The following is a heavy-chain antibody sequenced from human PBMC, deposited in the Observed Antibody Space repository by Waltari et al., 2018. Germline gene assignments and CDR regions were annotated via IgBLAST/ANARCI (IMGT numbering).Heavy chain of an antibody. V-gene: IGHV3-53*01. CDR1: GFSVTSGY. CDR2: IYSDEME. J-gene: IGHJ2*01. D-gene: IGHD3-16*01. Sequence: EVEVVESGGDLIQPGGSLRLSCVVSGFSVTSGYTLSPPRAPGKGLVGVSGIYSDEMEYSAGSVRGRFIISRGASKDTVFLHMKSLRAWDTAIYHCARGHNLYSDSGAYFNPHHWYLDPWGRGTMVAVSS. CDR3: ARGHNLYSDSGAYFNPHHWYLDP.